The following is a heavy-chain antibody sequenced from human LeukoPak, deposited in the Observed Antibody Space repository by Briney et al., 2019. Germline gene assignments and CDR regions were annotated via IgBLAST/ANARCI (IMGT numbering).Heavy chain of an antibody. J-gene: IGHJ4*02. D-gene: IGHD1-1*01. CDR1: GGSISSSSYY. CDR3: ARDRGGTLDY. CDR2: IYYSGST. Sequence: PSETLSLTCTVSGGSISSSSYYWGWIRQPPGKGLEWIGSIYYSGSTYYNPSLKSRVTISVDTSKNQFSLKLSSVTAADTAMYYCARDRGGTLDYWGQGTLVTVSS. V-gene: IGHV4-39*07.